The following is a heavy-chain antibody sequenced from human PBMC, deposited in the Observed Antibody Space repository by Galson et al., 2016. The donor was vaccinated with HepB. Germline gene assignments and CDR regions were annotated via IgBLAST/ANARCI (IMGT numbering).Heavy chain of an antibody. V-gene: IGHV3-30-3*01. CDR1: GFTFSTST. Sequence: SLRLSCAASGFTFSTSTMHWVRQAPGKGLDWVAIISFDGINKNYADSVNGRFTISRDNSKNTLYLQMNSLRADDTAVYYCARPQTTVTTPFDYWGQGTLVTVSS. J-gene: IGHJ4*02. CDR2: ISFDGINK. D-gene: IGHD4-17*01. CDR3: ARPQTTVTTPFDY.